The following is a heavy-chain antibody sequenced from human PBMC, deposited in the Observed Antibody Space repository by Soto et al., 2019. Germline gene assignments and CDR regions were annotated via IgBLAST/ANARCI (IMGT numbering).Heavy chain of an antibody. D-gene: IGHD6-6*01. CDR1: GFTFSNYA. Sequence: EVQLLESGGGLVQPGEFLRLSCAASGFTFSNYAMSWVRQAPGKGLEWVSVISGSDDSTYYADSVKGRFTISRDNSKNTLYLQMNSLRAEDTAVYYCAKRSSSSTFDYWGQGTLVTVSS. J-gene: IGHJ4*02. CDR3: AKRSSSSTFDY. CDR2: ISGSDDST. V-gene: IGHV3-23*01.